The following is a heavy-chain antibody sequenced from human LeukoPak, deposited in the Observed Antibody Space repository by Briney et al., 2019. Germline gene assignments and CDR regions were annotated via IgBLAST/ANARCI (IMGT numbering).Heavy chain of an antibody. J-gene: IGHJ4*02. Sequence: PSETLSLTCTVSGGSISSSSYYWGWIRQPPGKGLEWIGSIYYSGSTYYNPSLKSRVTISVDTSKNQFSLKLSSVTAADTAVSYCARTPVGATTIDYFDYWGQGTLVTVSS. CDR3: ARTPVGATTIDYFDY. V-gene: IGHV4-39*01. CDR1: GGSISSSSYY. D-gene: IGHD1-26*01. CDR2: IYYSGST.